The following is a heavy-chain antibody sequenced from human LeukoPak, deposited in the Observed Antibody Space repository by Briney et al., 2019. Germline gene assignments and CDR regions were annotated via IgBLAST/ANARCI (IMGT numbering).Heavy chain of an antibody. V-gene: IGHV1-24*01. CDR3: ATVFPRYCSSTSCKPNYYYYGMDV. Sequence: ASVKVSCKVSGYTLTELSMHWVRQAPGKGLEWMGGFDPEDGETIYAQKFQGRVTMTEDTSTDTAYMELSSLRPEDTAVYYCATVFPRYCSSTSCKPNYYYYGMDVWGQGTTVTVSS. D-gene: IGHD2-2*01. J-gene: IGHJ6*02. CDR1: GYTLTELS. CDR2: FDPEDGET.